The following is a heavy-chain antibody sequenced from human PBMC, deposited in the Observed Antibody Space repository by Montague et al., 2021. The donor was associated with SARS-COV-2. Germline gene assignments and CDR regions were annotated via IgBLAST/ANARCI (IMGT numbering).Heavy chain of an antibody. D-gene: IGHD3-16*02. CDR3: ARDLGYDYVWGSYRHLDN. Sequence: SLRLSCAASGFTFSSFAMHWVRQAPGKGLEWVAVISYDGSNKYYADSVKGRFTISRDNAKNSLYLQMNSLRAEDTAVYYCARDLGYDYVWGSYRHLDNWGQGTLVTVSS. V-gene: IGHV3-30*04. CDR2: ISYDGSNK. J-gene: IGHJ4*02. CDR1: GFTFSSFA.